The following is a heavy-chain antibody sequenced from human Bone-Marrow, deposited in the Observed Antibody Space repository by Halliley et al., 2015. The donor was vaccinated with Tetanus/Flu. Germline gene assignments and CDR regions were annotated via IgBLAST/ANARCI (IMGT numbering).Heavy chain of an antibody. Sequence: QVQLVQSGAEVKKPGSSVKVPCKVTGGTFSRYGFNWVRQAPGHGLEWMAVVIPSLGTTNFAQKFQGRITVSADESTNTAYMDLSSLTSDDTAVYYCATGGDDYGPPAGLAAGMDVWGQGTTVTVSS. CDR1: GGTFSRYG. D-gene: IGHD4-17*01. V-gene: IGHV1-69*12. CDR3: ATGGDDYGPPAGLAAGMDV. J-gene: IGHJ6*02. CDR2: VIPSLGTT.